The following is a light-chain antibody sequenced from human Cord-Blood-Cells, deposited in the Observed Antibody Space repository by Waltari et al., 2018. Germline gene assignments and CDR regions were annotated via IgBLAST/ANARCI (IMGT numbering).Light chain of an antibody. CDR2: EGS. J-gene: IGLJ3*02. Sequence: QSALTQPASVSGSPGKAITISCPGTSRDVGSYNLFSCYQQHPGKAPKLMIYEGSKRPSGVSNRFSGSKSGNTASLTISGLQAEDEADYYCCSYAGSSTPWVFGGGTKLTVL. CDR1: SRDVGSYNL. V-gene: IGLV2-23*01. CDR3: CSYAGSSTPWV.